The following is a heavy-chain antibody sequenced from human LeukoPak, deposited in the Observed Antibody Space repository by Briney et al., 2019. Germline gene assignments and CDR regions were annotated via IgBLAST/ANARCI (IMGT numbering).Heavy chain of an antibody. D-gene: IGHD3-10*01. V-gene: IGHV5-51*01. CDR2: IYPGESDT. CDR1: GYSFTNYW. J-gene: IGHJ3*02. CDR3: ARHRTYGSGSYSAFDI. Sequence: GESLQISCKGSGYSFTNYWIGWVRQMPGKVLDWMGIIYPGESDTRYSPSFQGQVTISADKFISTAYLQWSSLKASDTAMYYCARHRTYGSGSYSAFDIWGQGTMVTVSS.